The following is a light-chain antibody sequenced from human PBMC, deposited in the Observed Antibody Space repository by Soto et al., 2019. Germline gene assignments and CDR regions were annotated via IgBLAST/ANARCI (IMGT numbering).Light chain of an antibody. V-gene: IGKV1-5*01. CDR1: QSISSW. CDR2: DAS. J-gene: IGKJ2*01. CDR3: QQYNSCFLYT. Sequence: DIQMTQSPSTLSASVGDRVTITCRASQSISSWLAWYQQKPGKAPKLLIYDASSLESGVPSRFSGSGSGTEFTLTISSLQPDDFATYYCQQYNSCFLYTFGQGTKLEIK.